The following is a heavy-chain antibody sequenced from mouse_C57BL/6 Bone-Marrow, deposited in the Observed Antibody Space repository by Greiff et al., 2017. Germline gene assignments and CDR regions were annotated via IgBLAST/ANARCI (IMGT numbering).Heavy chain of an antibody. V-gene: IGHV1-64*01. D-gene: IGHD6-5*01. CDR1: GYTFTSYW. Sequence: QVQLHQPGAELVKPGASVKLSCKASGYTFTSYWLHWVKQRPGQGLELIGMVHPNSGSTNYNAKFTSKATMTVDKSSSTAYMQLRSLTSEDSAVYYCAPLSGWFAYWGQGTLVTVSA. J-gene: IGHJ3*01. CDR2: VHPNSGST. CDR3: APLSGWFAY.